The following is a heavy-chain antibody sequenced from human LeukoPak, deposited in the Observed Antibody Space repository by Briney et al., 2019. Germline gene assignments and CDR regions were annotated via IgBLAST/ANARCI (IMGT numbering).Heavy chain of an antibody. Sequence: GGSLRLSCAASGFTFSSYGMHWVRQAPGKGLEWVAVIWYDGSNKYYADSVKGRFTISRDNSKNTLHLQMDTLRPEDTAVYYCVRDVKYYFGSGSYRWGQGTLVTVSS. J-gene: IGHJ4*02. CDR3: VRDVKYYFGSGSYR. D-gene: IGHD3-10*01. V-gene: IGHV3-33*01. CDR2: IWYDGSNK. CDR1: GFTFSSYG.